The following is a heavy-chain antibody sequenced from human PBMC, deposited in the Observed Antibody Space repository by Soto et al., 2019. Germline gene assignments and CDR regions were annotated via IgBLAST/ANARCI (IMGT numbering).Heavy chain of an antibody. CDR3: AREKCSSTSCNHGMDV. J-gene: IGHJ6*02. CDR2: ITSSSSYK. CDR1: AFTFNNFP. Sequence: PGGSLSISCVASAFTFNNFPMPWVRPAPGAGLQWLASITSSSSYKYYADSVKGRFTMSRDNAKNSLILELTGLRAEDTAGYYCAREKCSSTSCNHGMDVWGLGTTGTVAS. D-gene: IGHD2-2*01. V-gene: IGHV3-21*01.